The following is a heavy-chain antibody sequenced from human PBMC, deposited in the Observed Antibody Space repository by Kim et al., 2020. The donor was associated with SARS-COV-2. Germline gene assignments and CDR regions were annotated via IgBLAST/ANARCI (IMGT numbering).Heavy chain of an antibody. CDR3: ARFVFFGSGASHTIGAFDI. V-gene: IGHV4-39*01. CDR2: IYYSGSA. J-gene: IGHJ3*02. Sequence: SETLSLTCSVSGGSISSGFSYWGWLRQPPGKGLEFIGKIYYSGSADYNWSLKGRGTMSVDTSKNQFSLNLTSVTAADTALYYCARFVFFGSGASHTIGAFDIWGQGAMVTVSS. D-gene: IGHD3-10*01. CDR1: GGSISSGFSY.